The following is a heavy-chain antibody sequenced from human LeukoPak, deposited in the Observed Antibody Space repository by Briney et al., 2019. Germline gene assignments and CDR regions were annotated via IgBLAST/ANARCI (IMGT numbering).Heavy chain of an antibody. D-gene: IGHD6-13*01. J-gene: IGHJ3*02. CDR3: AKANLAAAGPDDAFDI. CDR1: GFVFDSHD. Sequence: GGSLRLSCGASGFVFDSHDMHWVRQAPGRGLEWVAVISYDGSNKYYADSVKGRFTISRDNSKNTLYLQMNSLRAEDTAVYYCAKANLAAAGPDDAFDIWGQGTMVTVSS. V-gene: IGHV3-30*18. CDR2: ISYDGSNK.